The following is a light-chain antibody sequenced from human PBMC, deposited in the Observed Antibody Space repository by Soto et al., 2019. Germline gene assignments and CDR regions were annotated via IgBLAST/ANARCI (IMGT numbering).Light chain of an antibody. V-gene: IGLV1-40*01. J-gene: IGLJ1*01. CDR2: ANS. CDR3: QSYDSTLSARYV. Sequence: QSVLTPPPSVSGAPGQRGTISCTGSSSNIGANYDVHWYQQRPGTAPKLLIFANSNRPSGVPDRFSGSKSGTSASLVITGLQAEDEGDYYCQSYDSTLSARYVFGTGTKLTVL. CDR1: SSNIGANYD.